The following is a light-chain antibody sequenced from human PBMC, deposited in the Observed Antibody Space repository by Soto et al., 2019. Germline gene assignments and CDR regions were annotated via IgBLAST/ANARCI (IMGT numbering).Light chain of an antibody. V-gene: IGKV3-20*01. CDR2: GAS. Sequence: EIVLTQSPXTLSLSPGXRATXSCXASQSVSXSYLAWYQQKPGQAPRLLIYGASSRATGIPDRFSGSGSGTDFTLTISRLEPEDFAVYYCQQYGSSPLFGPGTKVDIK. CDR3: QQYGSSPL. J-gene: IGKJ3*01. CDR1: QSVSXSY.